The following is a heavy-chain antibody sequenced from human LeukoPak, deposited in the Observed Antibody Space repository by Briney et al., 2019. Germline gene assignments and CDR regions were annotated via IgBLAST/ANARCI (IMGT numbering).Heavy chain of an antibody. V-gene: IGHV4-39*01. CDR1: GGSISSSSYY. D-gene: IGHD6-13*01. J-gene: IGHJ3*02. CDR3: ARQSIAAAGPDAFEI. CDR2: IYYSGST. Sequence: SETLSLTCTVSGGSISSSSYYWGWIRQPPGKGLEWIGSIYYSGSTYYNPSLKSRVTISVDTSKNQFSLKLSSVTAADTAVYFCARQSIAAAGPDAFEIWGQGKMVTVSS.